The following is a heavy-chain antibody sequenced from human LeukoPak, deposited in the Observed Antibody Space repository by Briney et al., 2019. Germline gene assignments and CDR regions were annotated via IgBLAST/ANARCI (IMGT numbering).Heavy chain of an antibody. CDR3: ATHAYGDSGGAFDI. CDR2: IKEDGTAK. Sequence: GGSLRLSCAASGFTFSSYWMSWVRQAPGKGLEWVANIKEDGTAKYYVDSVKGRFTISRDNAKNSLYLQMNSLRAEDTAVYYCATHAYGDSGGAFDIWGQGTMVTVSS. D-gene: IGHD4-17*01. CDR1: GFTFSSYW. V-gene: IGHV3-7*01. J-gene: IGHJ3*02.